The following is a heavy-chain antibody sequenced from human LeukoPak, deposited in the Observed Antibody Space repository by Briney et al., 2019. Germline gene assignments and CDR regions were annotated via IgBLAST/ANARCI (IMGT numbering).Heavy chain of an antibody. V-gene: IGHV3-21*01. J-gene: IGHJ4*02. CDR1: GFTFSSYS. Sequence: GGSLRLSCAASGFTFSSYSMNWVRQAPGKGLEWASSISSSSSYIYYADSVKGRFTISRDNAKNSLYLQMNSLRAEDTAVYYCARSPSGNSGSYLHWGQGTLVTVSS. CDR2: ISSSSSYI. CDR3: ARSPSGNSGSYLH. D-gene: IGHD1-26*01.